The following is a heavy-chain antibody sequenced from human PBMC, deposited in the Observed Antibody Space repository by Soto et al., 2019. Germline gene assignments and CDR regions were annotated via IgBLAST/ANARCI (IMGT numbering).Heavy chain of an antibody. D-gene: IGHD3-10*01. CDR3: ASPPQGGLGEYYFDY. J-gene: IGHJ4*02. CDR1: GGTFSSYA. V-gene: IGHV1-69*13. CDR2: IIPIFGTA. Sequence: ASVKVSCKASGGTFSSYAISWVRQAPGQGLEWMGGIIPIFGTANYAQKFQGRVTITADESTSTAYMELSSLRSEDTAVYYCASPPQGGLGEYYFDYWGQGTLVTVSS.